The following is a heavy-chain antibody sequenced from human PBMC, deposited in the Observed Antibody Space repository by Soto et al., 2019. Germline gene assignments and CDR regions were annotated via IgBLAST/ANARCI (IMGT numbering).Heavy chain of an antibody. J-gene: IGHJ5*02. CDR1: GGSISRGDYY. CDR3: VREGGDNWFEP. CDR2: IYYSGST. D-gene: IGHD3-16*01. V-gene: IGHV4-30-4*01. Sequence: SETLSLTCTVSGGSISRGDYYCGWIRQPPGKGLELIGYIYYSGSTFYNPSLKNRVTISLDTYTIQFSLKLSSLTAADKAVYYCVREGGDNWFEPWGKGTTVT.